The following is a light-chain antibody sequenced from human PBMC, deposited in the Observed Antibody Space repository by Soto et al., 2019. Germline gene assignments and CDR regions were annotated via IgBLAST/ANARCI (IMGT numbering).Light chain of an antibody. CDR3: SSYTSSSTYV. J-gene: IGLJ1*01. V-gene: IGLV2-14*01. Sequence: QSALTQPASVSGSPGQSITISCTGTSSDVGGYNYVSWYQQHPGKAPKLMIYDVSYRPSGVSNRFSGSKSGNTASLTIPGLQAEDEGDYYCSSYTSSSTYVFGTGTKLTVL. CDR2: DVS. CDR1: SSDVGGYNY.